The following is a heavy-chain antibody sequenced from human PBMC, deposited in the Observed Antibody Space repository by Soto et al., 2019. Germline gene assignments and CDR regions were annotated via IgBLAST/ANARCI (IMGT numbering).Heavy chain of an antibody. V-gene: IGHV3-23*01. CDR1: GFTFSSYA. Sequence: PGGSLRLSCAASGFTFSSYAMTWVRQAPGKGLEWVSGISGGGGTTYHADSVKGRFTISRDNSKNTLYLQMNSLRAEDTAVYYCAKDPRWSGFYAFDIWGQGTMVTVSS. D-gene: IGHD3-3*01. CDR2: ISGGGGTT. J-gene: IGHJ3*02. CDR3: AKDPRWSGFYAFDI.